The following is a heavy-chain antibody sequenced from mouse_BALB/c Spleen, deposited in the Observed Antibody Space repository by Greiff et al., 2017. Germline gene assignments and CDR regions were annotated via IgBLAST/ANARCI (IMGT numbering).Heavy chain of an antibody. CDR3: ARTYYYGSSHYFDY. Sequence: EVKLLESGPGLVKPSQSLSLTCTVTGYSITSDYAWNWIRQFPGNKLEWMGYISYSGSTSYNPSLKSRISITRDTSKNQFFLQLNSVTTEDTATYYCARTYYYGSSHYFDYWGQGTTLTVSS. J-gene: IGHJ2*01. CDR1: GYSITSDYA. V-gene: IGHV3-2*02. D-gene: IGHD1-1*01. CDR2: ISYSGST.